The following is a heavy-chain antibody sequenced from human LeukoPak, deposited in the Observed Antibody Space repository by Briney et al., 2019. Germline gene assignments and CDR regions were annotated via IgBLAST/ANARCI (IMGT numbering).Heavy chain of an antibody. CDR2: INSDGHST. CDR3: AMVRGYYNRGLDV. J-gene: IGHJ6*02. CDR1: GFTFSSYW. D-gene: IGHD3-10*01. Sequence: GGSVTLFCAASGFTFSSYWMHWVRQAPGKGLVWVSRINSDGHSTSYADSVKGRFTISRDNAMNTLYLQMNSVRAEDTAVYYCAMVRGYYNRGLDVWGQGTGDRL. V-gene: IGHV3-74*01.